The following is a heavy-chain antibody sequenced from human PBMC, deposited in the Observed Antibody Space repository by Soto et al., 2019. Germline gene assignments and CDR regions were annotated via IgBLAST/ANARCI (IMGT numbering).Heavy chain of an antibody. Sequence: ASVKVSCKASGYTFTSYGISWVRQAPGQGLEWMGWISAYNGNTNYAQKLQGRVTMTTDTSTSTAYMELRSLRSDDTAVYYCASWTEVDGTPQSFDYWGQGTLVTVSS. V-gene: IGHV1-18*04. CDR1: GYTFTSYG. D-gene: IGHD6-19*01. CDR2: ISAYNGNT. CDR3: ASWTEVDGTPQSFDY. J-gene: IGHJ4*02.